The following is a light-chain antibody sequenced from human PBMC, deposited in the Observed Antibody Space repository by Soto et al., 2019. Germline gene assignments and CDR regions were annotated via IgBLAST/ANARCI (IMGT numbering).Light chain of an antibody. CDR3: QQYGSSPRT. Sequence: EMVLTQFPGTLSLSPGERAILSCRASQSVASNSLAWYQQKVGRAPRVLIYGASNRATGVPDRFSGSGSGTGFTRTITRLEPEDLAVYFCQQYGSSPRTFGQGTRLEIK. CDR1: QSVASNS. CDR2: GAS. J-gene: IGKJ5*01. V-gene: IGKV3-20*01.